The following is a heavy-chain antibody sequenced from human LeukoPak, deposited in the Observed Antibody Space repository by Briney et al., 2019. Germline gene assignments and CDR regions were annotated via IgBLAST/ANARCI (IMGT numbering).Heavy chain of an antibody. Sequence: ASVKVSCKASGSTFTGYYMHWLRQAPGQGLEWMGWINPNSGGTNYAQKFQGRVTMTRDTSISTAYMELSRLRSDDTAVYYCARAIRAIYGDPSGSGWFDPWGQGTLVTVSS. CDR1: GSTFTGYY. J-gene: IGHJ5*02. CDR2: INPNSGGT. D-gene: IGHD4-17*01. CDR3: ARAIRAIYGDPSGSGWFDP. V-gene: IGHV1-2*02.